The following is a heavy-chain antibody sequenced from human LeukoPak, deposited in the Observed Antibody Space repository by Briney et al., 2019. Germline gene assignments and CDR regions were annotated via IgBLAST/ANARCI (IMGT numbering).Heavy chain of an antibody. CDR2: INPSGGST. Sequence: GASVKVSCKASGYTFTSYYMHWVRQAPGQGLEWMGIINPSGGSTGYAQRFQGRVTMTRDTSTSTVYMELSSLRSEDPAVYYCAREMTAVDIVAYGMDVWGQGTTVTVSS. CDR3: AREMTAVDIVAYGMDV. J-gene: IGHJ6*02. V-gene: IGHV1-46*01. D-gene: IGHD5-12*01. CDR1: GYTFTSYY.